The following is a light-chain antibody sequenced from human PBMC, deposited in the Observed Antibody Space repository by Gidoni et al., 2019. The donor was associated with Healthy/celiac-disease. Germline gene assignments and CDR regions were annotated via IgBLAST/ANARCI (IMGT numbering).Light chain of an antibody. J-gene: IGKJ1*01. V-gene: IGKV3-20*01. Sequence: ELVLTHSPGTLSLSPGERATISCRASQSVSSSYLAWYQQKPGQAPRLLIYGASSSATGIPDRFSGSGSGTDFTLTISRLEPEDFAVYYCQQDGSSPPTFGQGTKVEIK. CDR1: QSVSSSY. CDR3: QQDGSSPPT. CDR2: GAS.